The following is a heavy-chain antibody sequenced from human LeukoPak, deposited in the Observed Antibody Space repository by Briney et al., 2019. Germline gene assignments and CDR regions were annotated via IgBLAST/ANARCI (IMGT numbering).Heavy chain of an antibody. D-gene: IGHD2-21*01. Sequence: GGSLRLSCAASGFNGNNAWKSWVRQAPGKGLEWVGRIRSKINGGATDYAAPVKGRFTISRDDSKNTLYLQINSLKIEDTAMYYCYTSITDYWGQGTLVTVSS. CDR3: YTSITDY. CDR1: GFNGNNAW. CDR2: IRSKINGGAT. J-gene: IGHJ4*02. V-gene: IGHV3-15*07.